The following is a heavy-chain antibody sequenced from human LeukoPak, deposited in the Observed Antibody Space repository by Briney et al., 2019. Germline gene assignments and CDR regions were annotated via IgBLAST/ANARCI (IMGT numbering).Heavy chain of an antibody. CDR1: GYTFTGYY. CDR2: INPNSGGT. J-gene: IGHJ5*02. V-gene: IGHV1-2*02. CDR3: ARAPPVLEGSGSYWVIGFDP. D-gene: IGHD3-10*01. Sequence: EASVKVSCKASGYTFTGYYMHWVRQAPGQGLEWMGWINPNSGGTNYAQKFQGRVTMTRDTSISTAYMELSRLRSDDTAVYYCARAPPVLEGSGSYWVIGFDPWGQGTLVTVSS.